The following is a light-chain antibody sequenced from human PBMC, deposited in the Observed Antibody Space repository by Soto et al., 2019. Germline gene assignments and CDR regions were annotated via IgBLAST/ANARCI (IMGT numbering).Light chain of an antibody. CDR3: QQYGGSPRT. CDR2: GAS. CDR1: QSVINN. Sequence: EIVMTQSPATLSVSPGERATLSCWASQSVINNVAWYQQKPGQAPRLLIYGASSRATGIPDRFSGSGSGTDFTLTISCLQSEDFAVYYCQQYGGSPRTFGQGTKVDI. J-gene: IGKJ1*01. V-gene: IGKV3D-15*01.